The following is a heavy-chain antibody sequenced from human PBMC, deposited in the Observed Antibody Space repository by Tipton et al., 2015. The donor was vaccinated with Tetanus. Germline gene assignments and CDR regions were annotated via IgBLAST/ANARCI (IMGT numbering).Heavy chain of an antibody. CDR1: GFTVSNSH. CDR3: LGHGGYSS. CDR2: IYANGAT. D-gene: IGHD5-12*01. Sequence: SLRLSCAVSGFTVSNSHTSWVRQAPGKGLECVSMIYANGATSYADSVKGRFSISRDNSKNIVFLQMNAPRVEDTAVYYCLGHGGYSSWGQGTLVTVSS. V-gene: IGHV3-53*01. J-gene: IGHJ5*02.